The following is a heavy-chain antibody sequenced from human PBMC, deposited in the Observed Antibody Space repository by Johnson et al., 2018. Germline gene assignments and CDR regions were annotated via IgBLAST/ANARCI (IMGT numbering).Heavy chain of an antibody. D-gene: IGHD3-16*02. CDR2: IYYSGST. J-gene: IGHJ6*02. V-gene: IGHV4-59*01. Sequence: QVQLQESGPGLVKXSETXSLXCTVSGGSISSYYWSWIRQPPGKGLEWIGYIYYSGSTNYHPSLKRRVTISVDTSKNQFSLKLSSVTAADTAVYYCARSMANYDYVWGSYRSYYYYGMDVWGQGTTVTVSS. CDR1: GGSISSYY. CDR3: ARSMANYDYVWGSYRSYYYYGMDV.